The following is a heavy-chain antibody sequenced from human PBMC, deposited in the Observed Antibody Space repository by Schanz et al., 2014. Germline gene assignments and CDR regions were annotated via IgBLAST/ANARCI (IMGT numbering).Heavy chain of an antibody. V-gene: IGHV3-23*01. CDR3: AKDSCSSTTCYGYGMDA. CDR1: GFTFGSYG. J-gene: IGHJ6*02. D-gene: IGHD2-2*01. CDR2: ISGGGGTR. Sequence: EEQLLQSGGGLGQPGGSLRLSCAASGFTFGSYGMSWVRQGPGKGLEWGSGISGGGGTRNYADSVKGRFTVFRDNSKRTLYLEMNDPRAEDTAVYYCAKDSCSSTTCYGYGMDAWGQGSTVTGSS.